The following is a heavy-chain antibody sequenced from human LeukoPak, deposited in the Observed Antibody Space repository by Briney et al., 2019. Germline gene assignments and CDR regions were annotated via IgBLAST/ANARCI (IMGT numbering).Heavy chain of an antibody. Sequence: PGGSLRLSCAASGFTFSTYSMNWVRQAPGKGLEWVSYITSTSSTIYYADSVKGRFTISRDNAKKSLYLQMDSLRAEDTAIYYCASSRGPCDSWGQGTLVTVSS. V-gene: IGHV3-48*01. CDR3: ASSRGPCDS. J-gene: IGHJ5*01. D-gene: IGHD3-10*01. CDR2: ITSTSSTI. CDR1: GFTFSTYS.